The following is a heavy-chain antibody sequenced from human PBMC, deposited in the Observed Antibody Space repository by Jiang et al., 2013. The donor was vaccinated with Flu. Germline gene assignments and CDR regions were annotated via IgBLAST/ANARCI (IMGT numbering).Heavy chain of an antibody. V-gene: IGHV5-51*03. CDR1: GYTFSAYW. D-gene: IGHD1-26*01. J-gene: IGHJ3*02. Sequence: GAEVKKPGESLKISCETSGYTFSAYWIAWVRQVPGKGLEWVGIIYPGDSDTRYSPSFEGHITISADKSISTAYLQWGSLKASDTATYYCVRTQWAQGEIAFDIWGQGTMVSVSS. CDR2: IYPGDSDT. CDR3: VRTQWAQGEIAFDI.